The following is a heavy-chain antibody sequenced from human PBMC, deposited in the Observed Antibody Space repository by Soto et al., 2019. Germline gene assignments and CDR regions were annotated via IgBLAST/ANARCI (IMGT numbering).Heavy chain of an antibody. Sequence: PGGSLRLSCEASGFSFRNYTMNWARQAPGKGLEWVSSIRSNTDYIYYADSVKGRFTISRDNAKNSLYLQMNSLRAEDTAVYYCARESYYGVYYYYGMDVWGQETTVTVSS. D-gene: IGHD1-26*01. V-gene: IGHV3-21*01. CDR2: IRSNTDYI. CDR1: GFSFRNYT. J-gene: IGHJ6*02. CDR3: ARESYYGVYYYYGMDV.